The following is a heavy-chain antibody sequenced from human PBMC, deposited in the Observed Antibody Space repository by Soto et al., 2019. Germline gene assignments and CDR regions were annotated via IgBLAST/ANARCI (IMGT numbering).Heavy chain of an antibody. V-gene: IGHV1-3*01. CDR2: INAGNGNT. Sequence: ASLKVSCKASGYTFTSYAMHWVRQAPGQRLEWMGWINAGNGNTKYSQKFQGRVTITRDTSASTAYMELSSLRSEDTAVYYCARLAAGDPNDYWGQGTLVTVSS. CDR3: ARLAAGDPNDY. D-gene: IGHD6-13*01. CDR1: GYTFTSYA. J-gene: IGHJ4*02.